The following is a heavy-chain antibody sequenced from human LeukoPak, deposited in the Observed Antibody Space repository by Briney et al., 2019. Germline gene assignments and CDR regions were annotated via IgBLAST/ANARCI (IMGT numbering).Heavy chain of an antibody. CDR2: INPNSGGT. V-gene: IGHV1-2*06. D-gene: IGHD1-26*01. Sequence: GASVKVSCKASGYTFTGYYMHWVRQAPGQGLEWMGRINPNSGGTDYAQKFQGRVTMTRDTSISTAYMELSRLRSDDTAVYYCARDGGIVGATLYYFDYWGQGTLATVSS. CDR1: GYTFTGYY. J-gene: IGHJ4*02. CDR3: ARDGGIVGATLYYFDY.